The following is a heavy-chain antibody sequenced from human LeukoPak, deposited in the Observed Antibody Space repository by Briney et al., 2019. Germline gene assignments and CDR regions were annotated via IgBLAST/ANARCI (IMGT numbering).Heavy chain of an antibody. CDR1: GGSISSYY. CDR2: IYYSGST. J-gene: IGHJ4*02. CDR3: ARTTNTDTSFDY. Sequence: PSETLSLTCTVSGGSISSYYWSWIRQPPGKGLEWIGYIYYSGSTNYNPSLKSRVTISVDTSKNQFSLKLSSVTAADTAVYYCARTTNTDTSFDYWGQGTLVTVSS. D-gene: IGHD5-12*01. V-gene: IGHV4-59*01.